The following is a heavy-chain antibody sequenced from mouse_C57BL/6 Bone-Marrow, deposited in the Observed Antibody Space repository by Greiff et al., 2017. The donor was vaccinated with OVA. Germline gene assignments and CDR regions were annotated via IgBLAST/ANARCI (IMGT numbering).Heavy chain of an antibody. CDR1: GYTFTSYW. J-gene: IGHJ3*01. CDR2: IDPSDSYT. D-gene: IGHD1-1*01. Sequence: QVQLQQPGAELVRPGTSVKLSCKASGYTFTSYWMHWVKQRPGQGLEWIGVIDPSDSYTNYNQKFKGKATLTVDKSSSTAYMQLSSLPSEDSAVYYSAIDDLICYYRISYGFAYWGQGTLVTVSA. V-gene: IGHV1-59*01. CDR3: AIDDLICYYRISYGFAY.